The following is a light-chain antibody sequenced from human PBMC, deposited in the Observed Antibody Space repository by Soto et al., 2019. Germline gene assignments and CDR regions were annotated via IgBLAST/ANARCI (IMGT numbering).Light chain of an antibody. CDR3: QQYNNWPPWT. J-gene: IGKJ1*01. V-gene: IGKV3-15*01. CDR1: QSVSSN. CDR2: GAS. Sequence: EIVMTQSPATLSVSPGERATLSCRASQSVSSNLAWYQQKPGQAPRLLIYGASTRATSIPARFSGSGSGTEFPLTISSLQSEAFAVYYCQQYNNWPPWTFGQGTKVEIK.